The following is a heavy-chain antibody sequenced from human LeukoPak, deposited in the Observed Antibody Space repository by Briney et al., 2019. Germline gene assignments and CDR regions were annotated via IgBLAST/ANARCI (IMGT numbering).Heavy chain of an antibody. CDR2: IYYSGTT. J-gene: IGHJ6*03. D-gene: IGHD1-1*01. CDR3: ARPGHSYYYMDV. CDR1: GGSISSSSYY. V-gene: IGHV4-39*02. Sequence: PSETLSLTCTVPGGSISSSSYYWGWIRQPPGKGLEWIGTIYYSGTTYYNPSLKSRVTISADTSKNHFSLKLSSVTAADTAVYYCARPGHSYYYMDVWGKGTTVTVSS.